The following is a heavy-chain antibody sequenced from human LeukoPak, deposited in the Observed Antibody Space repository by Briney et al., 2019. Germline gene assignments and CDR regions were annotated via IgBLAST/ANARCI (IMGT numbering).Heavy chain of an antibody. V-gene: IGHV4-4*09. CDR2: IYTSGSP. J-gene: IGHJ5*02. CDR1: GGSISSYF. CDR3: ARQDPFFDP. Sequence: SVTLSLTCAVSGGSISSYFLSWVRQPPGKGLGWIGYIYTSGSPKYNPSLKSRVTISVDKTKKHLSLRLSPVTAADTAGYYVARQDPFFDPCGRGTVVTVSS.